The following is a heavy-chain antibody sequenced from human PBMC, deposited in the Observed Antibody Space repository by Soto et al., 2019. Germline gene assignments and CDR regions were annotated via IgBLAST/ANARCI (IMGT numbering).Heavy chain of an antibody. CDR1: GGSVISGSYC. J-gene: IGHJ4*02. Sequence: PSETLSLTCPVSGGSVISGSYCLVCMRQPPGKGLEWIGYIYYSGSTNYNPSLKSRVTISVDTSKNQFSLKLSSVTAADTAVYYCARDSVSGGYSDYWGQGTLVTVSS. CDR2: IYYSGST. CDR3: ARDSVSGGYSDY. D-gene: IGHD2-15*01. V-gene: IGHV4-61*01.